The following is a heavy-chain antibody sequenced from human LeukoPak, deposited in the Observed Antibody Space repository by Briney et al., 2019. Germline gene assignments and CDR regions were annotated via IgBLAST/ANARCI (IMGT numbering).Heavy chain of an antibody. CDR1: GFTFSSYG. Sequence: GGSLRLSCAASGFTFSSYGMHWVRQAPGKGLEWVAFIRYDGSNKYYADSVKGRFTISRDNSKNTLYLQMNSLRAEDTAVYYCAKDGITIFGVVNSWGQGTLVTVSS. D-gene: IGHD3-3*01. V-gene: IGHV3-30*02. CDR2: IRYDGSNK. J-gene: IGHJ4*02. CDR3: AKDGITIFGVVNS.